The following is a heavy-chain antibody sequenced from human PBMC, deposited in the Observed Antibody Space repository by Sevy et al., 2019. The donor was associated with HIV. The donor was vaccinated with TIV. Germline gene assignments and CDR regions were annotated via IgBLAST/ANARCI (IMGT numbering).Heavy chain of an antibody. V-gene: IGHV3-23*01. CDR2: ISGSGGSGDKT. CDR1: GFTFSNYA. D-gene: IGHD3-22*01. Sequence: GSLRLSCAASGFTFSNYAMNWVRQGPGKGLEGVSGISGSGGSGDKTNYADSVKGRFTISRNDSKNSLYLQLNSLRAEDTAIYYCARKYDSSGYFDYWGQGTLVTVSS. CDR3: ARKYDSSGYFDY. J-gene: IGHJ4*02.